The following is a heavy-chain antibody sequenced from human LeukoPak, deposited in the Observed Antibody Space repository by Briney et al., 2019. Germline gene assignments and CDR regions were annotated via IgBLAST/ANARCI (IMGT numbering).Heavy chain of an antibody. CDR2: ISAYNGNT. CDR1: GYTFTSYG. V-gene: IGHV1-18*01. CDR3: AKASSPTYYYDSSDY. Sequence: ASVKVSCKASGYTFTSYGISWVRQAPGQGLEWMGWISAYNGNTNYAQKLQGRVTMTTDTSTSTAYMELRSLRSDDTAVYYCAKASSPTYYYDSSDYWGQGALVTVSS. J-gene: IGHJ4*02. D-gene: IGHD3-22*01.